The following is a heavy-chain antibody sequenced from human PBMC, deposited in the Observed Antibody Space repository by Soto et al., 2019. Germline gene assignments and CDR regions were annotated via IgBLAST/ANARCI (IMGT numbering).Heavy chain of an antibody. CDR1: GGSISSSNW. CDR2: IYHSGST. D-gene: IGHD3-22*01. Sequence: QVQLQESGPGLVKPSGTLSLTCAVSGGSISSSNWWSWVRQPPGKGLEWIGEIYHSGSTNYNPSLKSRVTISGDKSKNQFSLKLSSVTAADTAVYYCARFAHYYDRGGDAFDIWGQGTMVTVSS. V-gene: IGHV4-4*02. CDR3: ARFAHYYDRGGDAFDI. J-gene: IGHJ3*02.